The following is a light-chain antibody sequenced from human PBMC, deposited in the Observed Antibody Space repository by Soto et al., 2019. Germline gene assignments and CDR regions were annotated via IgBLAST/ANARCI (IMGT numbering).Light chain of an antibody. J-gene: IGKJ4*01. CDR3: QQYDNWPQLT. CDR1: QSVGTX. Sequence: EIVMTQSPATLSVSPGESATLSCRASQSVGTXLAWYQQKPGQAPGLLISGASTRATGIPARFSGSGSGTXFXXXISXLQSEDFAIYYCQQYDNWPQLTFGGGTKLEIK. CDR2: GAS. V-gene: IGKV3-15*01.